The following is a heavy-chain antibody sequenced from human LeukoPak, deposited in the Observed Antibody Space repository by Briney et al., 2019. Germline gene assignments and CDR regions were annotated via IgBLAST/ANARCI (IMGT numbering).Heavy chain of an antibody. V-gene: IGHV4-59*01. J-gene: IGHJ4*02. CDR3: ARDGGEYYFDY. CDR1: GGSISSYY. CDR2: IYYSGST. D-gene: IGHD3-16*01. Sequence: SETLSLTCTVSGGSISSYYWSWIRQPPGKGLEWIGYIYYSGSTNYNPSLKSRVTISVDTSKNQFSLKLSSVTAADTAVYYCARDGGEYYFDYWGQGTLVTVSS.